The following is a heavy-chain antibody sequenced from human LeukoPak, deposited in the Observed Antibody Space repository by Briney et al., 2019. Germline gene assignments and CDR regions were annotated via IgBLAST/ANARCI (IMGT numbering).Heavy chain of an antibody. J-gene: IGHJ4*02. CDR1: GFSFTDYW. D-gene: IGHD5-18*01. CDR3: ARGRGYSYGTDFAY. V-gene: IGHV5-51*01. CDR2: IYPGSSET. Sequence: PGESLKISCKVSGFSFTDYWIAWVRQMPGKDLEWLGTIYPGSSETRYSPSFQGQVTISADRSVSTAYLQWRSLKASDSAMYYCARGRGYSYGTDFAYWGQGTLVTVSS.